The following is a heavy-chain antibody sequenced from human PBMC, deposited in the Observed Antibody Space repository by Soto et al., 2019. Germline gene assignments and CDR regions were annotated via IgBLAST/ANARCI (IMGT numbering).Heavy chain of an antibody. V-gene: IGHV3-23*01. Sequence: GGSLRLSCAASGFTFSSYAMSWVRQAPGKGLEWVSAISGSGGSTYYADSVKGRFTISRDNSKNTLYLQMNSLRAEDTAVYYCAKDKPVMGHHPYYYYGMDVWGQGTKVTVSS. CDR2: ISGSGGST. CDR3: AKDKPVMGHHPYYYYGMDV. CDR1: GFTFSSYA. J-gene: IGHJ6*02. D-gene: IGHD2-2*01.